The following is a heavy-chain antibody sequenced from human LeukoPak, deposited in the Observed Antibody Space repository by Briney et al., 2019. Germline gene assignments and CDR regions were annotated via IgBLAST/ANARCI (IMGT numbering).Heavy chain of an antibody. CDR3: ARGLSYYYGSGRLTVGFDY. Sequence: ASVKVSCKASGYTFTSYGISWVRQAPGQGLEWMGWISAYNGNTNYAQKLQGRVTMTTDTSTSTAYMELRSLRPDDTAVYYCARGLSYYYGSGRLTVGFDYWGQGTLVTVSS. D-gene: IGHD3-10*01. J-gene: IGHJ4*02. V-gene: IGHV1-18*01. CDR2: ISAYNGNT. CDR1: GYTFTSYG.